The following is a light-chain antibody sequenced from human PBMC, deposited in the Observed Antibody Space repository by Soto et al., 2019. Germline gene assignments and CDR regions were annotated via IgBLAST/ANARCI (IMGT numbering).Light chain of an antibody. CDR3: QQADSFPLT. CDR1: QDISTL. J-gene: IGKJ4*01. CDR2: GAS. V-gene: IGKV1D-12*01. Sequence: DIQMTQSPSSVSASIGDTVTITCRASQDISTLLAWYQQKPGKAPKLLIYGASTLESGVPSRFSGRGSWTDFFLTISSLQPEDFATYFCQQADSFPLTFGGGNKVEMK.